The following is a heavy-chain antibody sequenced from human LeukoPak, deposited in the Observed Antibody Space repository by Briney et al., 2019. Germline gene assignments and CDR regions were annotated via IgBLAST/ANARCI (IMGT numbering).Heavy chain of an antibody. J-gene: IGHJ4*02. CDR1: GGSFSGYY. Sequence: SETLSLTCAVYGGSFSGYYWSWIRQPPGKGLEWIEEINHSGCTNYNPSLKSRVTISVDTSKNQFSLKLSSVTAADTAVYYCARIKLYYFDYWGQGTLVTVSS. CDR2: INHSGCT. V-gene: IGHV4-34*01. CDR3: ARIKLYYFDY. D-gene: IGHD4-23*01.